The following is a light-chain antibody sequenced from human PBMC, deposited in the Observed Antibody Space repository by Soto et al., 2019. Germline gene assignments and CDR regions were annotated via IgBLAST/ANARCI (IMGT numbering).Light chain of an antibody. CDR2: GAS. V-gene: IGKV3-15*01. Sequence: EIVMTQYPVTLSVSPGERATLSCRASQSVSSNLAWYQQKPGQAPRLLIYGASTRATGIPARFSGSGSGTEFTLTISSLQSEDFAVYYWQQYKTWITFGQGTRLEIK. J-gene: IGKJ5*01. CDR3: QQYKTWIT. CDR1: QSVSSN.